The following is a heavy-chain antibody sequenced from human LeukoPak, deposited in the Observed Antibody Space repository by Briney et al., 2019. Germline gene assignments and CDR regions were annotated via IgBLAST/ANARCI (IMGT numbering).Heavy chain of an antibody. CDR3: ARATYRYYYDSSGYGDY. D-gene: IGHD3-22*01. J-gene: IGHJ4*02. CDR2: IYSGGGT. Sequence: GGSLRLSCAASGFTVSTNYMTRVRQAPGKGLEWVSVIYSGGGTYYADSVKGRFTISRDNSKNTLYLQMNSLRVEDTAVYYCARATYRYYYDSSGYGDYWGQGTLVTVSS. CDR1: GFTVSTNY. V-gene: IGHV3-66*01.